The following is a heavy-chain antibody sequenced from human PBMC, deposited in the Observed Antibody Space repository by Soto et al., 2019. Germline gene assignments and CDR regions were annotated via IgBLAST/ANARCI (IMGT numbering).Heavy chain of an antibody. D-gene: IGHD2-15*01. CDR2: ISGSGGST. V-gene: IGHV3-23*01. J-gene: IGHJ4*02. CDR3: AKSPCSGGSCYRMSYFDY. Sequence: GGSLRLSCAASGFTFSSYAMSWVRQAPGKGLEWVSAISGSGGSTYYADSVKGRFTISRDNSKNTLYLQMNSLRAEDTAVYYCAKSPCSGGSCYRMSYFDYWGQGTLVTVSS. CDR1: GFTFSSYA.